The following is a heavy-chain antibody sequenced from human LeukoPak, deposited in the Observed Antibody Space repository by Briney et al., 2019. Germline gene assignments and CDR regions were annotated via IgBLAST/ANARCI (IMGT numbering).Heavy chain of an antibody. V-gene: IGHV1-69*05. J-gene: IGHJ1*01. CDR1: GGTFSSYA. CDR2: IIPIFGTA. CDR3: ASPSGSYRGYFQH. Sequence: SVKVSCKASGGTFSSYAISWVRQAPGQGLKWMGGIIPIFGTANYAQKFQGRVTITTDESTSTAYMELSSLRSEDTAVYYCASPSGSYRGYFQHWGQGTLVTVSS. D-gene: IGHD1-26*01.